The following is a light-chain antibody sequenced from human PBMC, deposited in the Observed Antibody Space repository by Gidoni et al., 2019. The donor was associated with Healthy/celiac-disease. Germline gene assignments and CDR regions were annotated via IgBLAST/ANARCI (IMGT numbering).Light chain of an antibody. Sequence: YELTQPPSVSVSPGQTASITCSGDKLGDKYAGWYQQKPGQSPVLVIYQDSKRPAVIPERFSGSNSGNTATLTISGIQAMDDADYYCQALYISPVVFGGGTNLTV. CDR1: KLGDKY. CDR3: QALYISPVV. CDR2: QDS. J-gene: IGLJ2*01. V-gene: IGLV3-1*01.